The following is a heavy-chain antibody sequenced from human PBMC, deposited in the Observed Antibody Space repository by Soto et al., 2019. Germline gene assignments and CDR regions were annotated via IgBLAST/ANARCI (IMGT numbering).Heavy chain of an antibody. CDR1: GYAFTGYY. Sequence: ASVKVSCKASGYAFTGYYMHWVRQAPGQGLEWIGWINPNSGGTNYAQKFQGRVTMTRDTSISTAYMELSRLRSDDTAVYYCARDRSCSSTSCSIYYYYYGMDVWGQGTTVTVS. CDR2: INPNSGGT. CDR3: ARDRSCSSTSCSIYYYYYGMDV. J-gene: IGHJ6*02. V-gene: IGHV1-2*02. D-gene: IGHD2-2*01.